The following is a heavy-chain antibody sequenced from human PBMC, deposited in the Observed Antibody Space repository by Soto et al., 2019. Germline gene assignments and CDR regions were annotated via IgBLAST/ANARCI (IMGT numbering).Heavy chain of an antibody. D-gene: IGHD2-8*02. CDR3: ARTWSPYYYYYGMDV. V-gene: IGHV3-7*05. CDR1: GFTFSSYW. Sequence: EVQLVESGGGLVQPGGSLRLSCAASGFTFSSYWMSWVRQAPGKGLEWVANIKQDGSEKYYVDSVKGRFTISRDNAKNSLYLQMNSLRAEDTTVYYCARTWSPYYYYYGMDVWGQGTTVTVSS. J-gene: IGHJ6*02. CDR2: IKQDGSEK.